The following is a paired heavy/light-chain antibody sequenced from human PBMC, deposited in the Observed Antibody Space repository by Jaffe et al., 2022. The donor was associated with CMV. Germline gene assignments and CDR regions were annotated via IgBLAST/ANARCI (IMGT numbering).Light chain of an antibody. Sequence: EIVLTQSPGTLSLSPGERATLSCRASQSVSSTYLAWYQQKPGQAPRLLIYGTSSRATDIPDRFSGSGSGTDFTLTISRLEPEDFAVYYCQQYGSSPWTFGQGTKVEIK. V-gene: IGKV3-20*01. J-gene: IGKJ1*01. CDR1: QSVSSTY. CDR2: GTS. CDR3: QQYGSSPWT.
Heavy chain of an antibody. V-gene: IGHV4-31*03. CDR3: ARDRGNNWSWGYFDL. D-gene: IGHD1-1*01. CDR2: IYYSGTT. CDR1: GGSISSGGYY. Sequence: QVQLQESGPGLVKPSQTLSLICTVSGGSISSGGYYWSWIRQHPGKGLEWIGYIYYSGTTYYNPSLKSRLTISVDTSKNQFSLKLSAVTAADTAVYYCARDRGNNWSWGYFDLWGRGTLVTVSS. J-gene: IGHJ2*01.